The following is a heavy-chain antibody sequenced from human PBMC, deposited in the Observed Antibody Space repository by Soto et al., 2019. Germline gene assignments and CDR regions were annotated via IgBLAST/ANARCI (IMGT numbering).Heavy chain of an antibody. CDR3: IKGVGSSYYYYYMDV. D-gene: IGHD1-26*01. CDR2: INSNGGST. CDR1: GFTFSSYA. J-gene: IGHJ6*02. Sequence: GGSLRLSCSASGFTFSSYAMHWVRQAPGKGLEYVSAINSNGGSTYYADSVKGRSTISRDNSKNTLYLQMSSLRAEDTAVYYCIKGVGSSYYYYYMDVWGQGTTVTVSS. V-gene: IGHV3-64D*08.